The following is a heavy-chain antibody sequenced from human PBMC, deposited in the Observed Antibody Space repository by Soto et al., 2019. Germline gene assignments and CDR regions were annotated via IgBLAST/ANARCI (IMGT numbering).Heavy chain of an antibody. CDR3: ARGSAMVPGLDFDY. D-gene: IGHD5-18*01. J-gene: IGHJ4*02. V-gene: IGHV4-34*01. CDR2: INHSGST. Sequence: QVQLQQWGAGLLKPSETLSLTCAVYGGSFSGYYWSWIRQPPGKGLEWIGEINHSGSTNYNPSLKSRVTISVDTSKNQFSLKLSSVTAADTAVYCCARGSAMVPGLDFDYWGQGTLVTVSS. CDR1: GGSFSGYY.